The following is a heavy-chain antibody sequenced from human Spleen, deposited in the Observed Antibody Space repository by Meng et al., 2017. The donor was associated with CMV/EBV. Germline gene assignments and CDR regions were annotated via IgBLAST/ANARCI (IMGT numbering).Heavy chain of an antibody. J-gene: IGHJ6*02. V-gene: IGHV3-48*03. CDR1: GFTFSSYE. Sequence: GGSLRLSCAASGFTFSSYEMNWVRQAPGKGLDWVSYISSSGGTIYYADSVMGRVTISRDNAKNSLYLQMNSLRAEDTAVYYCARDQITGYSSSPGYYGMDVWGQGTTVTVSS. D-gene: IGHD6-6*01. CDR3: ARDQITGYSSSPGYYGMDV. CDR2: ISSSGGTI.